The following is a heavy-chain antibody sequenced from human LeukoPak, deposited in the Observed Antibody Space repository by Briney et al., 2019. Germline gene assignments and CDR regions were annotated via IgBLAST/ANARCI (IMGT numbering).Heavy chain of an antibody. CDR1: GYTFTGYY. J-gene: IGHJ3*02. CDR2: INPSSGGT. Sequence: ASVKVSCKASGYTFTGYYMHWVRQAPGQGLEWMGWINPSSGGTNYAQKFQGRVTMTRDTSIATVYMEMSRLRSDDTAVYYCARVREDYGDYPLEGAFDIWGHGTMVTVSS. D-gene: IGHD4-17*01. V-gene: IGHV1-2*02. CDR3: ARVREDYGDYPLEGAFDI.